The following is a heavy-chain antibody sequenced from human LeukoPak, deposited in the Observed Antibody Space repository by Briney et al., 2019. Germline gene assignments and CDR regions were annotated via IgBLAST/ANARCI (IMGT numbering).Heavy chain of an antibody. CDR2: ISHRGTT. D-gene: IGHD4-23*01. Sequence: PSGTLSLTCAVSGDSFSSDIYWSWVRRPPEKGLEWIGEISHRGTTDYNPSLKSRVTMSVDKSKNHFSLELTSVTAADTAVYYCARTDYGGNPRPWAYWGQGTLVTVSS. CDR1: GDSFSSDIY. CDR3: ARTDYGGNPRPWAY. V-gene: IGHV4-4*02. J-gene: IGHJ1*01.